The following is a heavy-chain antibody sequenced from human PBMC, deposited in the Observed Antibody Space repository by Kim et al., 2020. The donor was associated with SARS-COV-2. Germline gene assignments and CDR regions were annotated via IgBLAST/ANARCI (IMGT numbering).Heavy chain of an antibody. CDR2: ISYDGSNK. CDR3: AKDHVRISTSCYDY. V-gene: IGHV3-30*18. J-gene: IGHJ4*02. CDR1: GFTFSSYG. D-gene: IGHD2-2*01. Sequence: GGSLRLSCAASGFTFSSYGMHWVRQAPGKGLEWVAVISYDGSNKYYADSVKGRFTISRDNSKNTLYLQMNSLRAEDTAVYYCAKDHVRISTSCYDYWGQG.